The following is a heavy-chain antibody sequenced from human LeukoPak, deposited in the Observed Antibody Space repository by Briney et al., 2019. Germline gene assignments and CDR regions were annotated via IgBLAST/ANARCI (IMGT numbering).Heavy chain of an antibody. CDR3: ARDDVAAAGSG. CDR2: MSGSGDTI. J-gene: IGHJ4*02. CDR1: GFTFSIYA. V-gene: IGHV3-23*01. D-gene: IGHD6-13*01. Sequence: GGSLRLSCAASGFTFSIYAMTWVRQAPGKGLEWVSTMSGSGDTIYYADSVKGRFTISRDNSKNTLYLQMNSLRAEDTAVYYCARDDVAAAGSGWGQGTLVTVSS.